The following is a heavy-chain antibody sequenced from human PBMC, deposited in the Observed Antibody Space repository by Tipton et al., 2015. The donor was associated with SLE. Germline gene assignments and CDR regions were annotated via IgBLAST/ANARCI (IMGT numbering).Heavy chain of an antibody. Sequence: TLSLTCTVSGDSFSGYYYNWIRQPPGKGLEWIGYIYHSGSTNYNPSLQSRVTISVDSSKNQFSLKLTSVTAADTAVYYCVRRVLESAILGVSGNWLDPWGQGALVTVSS. V-gene: IGHV4-59*01. CDR1: GDSFSGYY. CDR3: VRRVLESAILGVSGNWLDP. J-gene: IGHJ5*02. CDR2: IYHSGST. D-gene: IGHD3-3*01.